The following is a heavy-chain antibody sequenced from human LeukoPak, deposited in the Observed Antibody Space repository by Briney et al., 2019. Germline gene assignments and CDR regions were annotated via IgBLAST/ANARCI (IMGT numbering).Heavy chain of an antibody. V-gene: IGHV3-30-3*01. CDR3: ARVPVGDYGWFDP. J-gene: IGHJ5*02. D-gene: IGHD4-17*01. CDR1: GFTFSSYA. CDR2: ISYDGSNK. Sequence: PGRSLRLSCAASGFTFSSYAMHWVRQAPGKGLEWVAVISYDGSNKYYADSVKGRFTISRDNSKNTLYLQMNSLRAEDTAVYYCARVPVGDYGWFDPWGQGTLVTVSS.